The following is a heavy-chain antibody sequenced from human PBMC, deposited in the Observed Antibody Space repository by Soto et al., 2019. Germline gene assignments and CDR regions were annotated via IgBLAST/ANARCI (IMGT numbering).Heavy chain of an antibody. CDR3: ASGEASLFDY. Sequence: SSFKGSGYSITSYWVGWVRQMPGKGLEWMGIIYPGDSDTRYSPSFQGQVTISADKSISTAYLQWSSLKASDTAMYYCASGEASLFDYWGQGTLVTVSS. CDR2: IYPGDSDT. CDR1: GYSITSYW. V-gene: IGHV5-51*01. J-gene: IGHJ4*02. D-gene: IGHD3-10*01.